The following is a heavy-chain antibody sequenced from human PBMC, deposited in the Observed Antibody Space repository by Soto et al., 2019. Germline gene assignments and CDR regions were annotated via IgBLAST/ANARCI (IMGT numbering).Heavy chain of an antibody. V-gene: IGHV4-59*08. J-gene: IGHJ4*02. CDR1: GGSISSYY. Sequence: SETLSLTCTVSGGSISSYYWSWIRQPPGKGLEWIGYIYYSGSTNYNPSLKSRVTISVDTSKNQFSLKLSSVTAADTAVYYCARHRPTYQWLVRGIFDYWGQGTLVTVSS. D-gene: IGHD6-19*01. CDR2: IYYSGST. CDR3: ARHRPTYQWLVRGIFDY.